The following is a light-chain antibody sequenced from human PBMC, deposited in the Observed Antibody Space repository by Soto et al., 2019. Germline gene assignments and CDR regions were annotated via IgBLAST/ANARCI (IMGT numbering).Light chain of an antibody. CDR2: CAS. V-gene: IGKV3-15*01. Sequence: EIVMTQSPATLSVSPGERATISCRASQSVSSNLAWYQQKPGQAPRLLIYCASTRATVIPARFSGSGSGTEFTLTISSLQSEDFAVYYCQQYNNWPLTFGGGTKVEIK. CDR3: QQYNNWPLT. J-gene: IGKJ4*01. CDR1: QSVSSN.